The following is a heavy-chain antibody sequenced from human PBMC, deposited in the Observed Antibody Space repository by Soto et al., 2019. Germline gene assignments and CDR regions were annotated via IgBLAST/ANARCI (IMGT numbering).Heavy chain of an antibody. V-gene: IGHV3-23*01. CDR1: GFTFSSYA. J-gene: IGHJ6*02. D-gene: IGHD1-26*01. CDR2: ISGSGGNT. Sequence: EVQLLESGGDLVQPGGSLRLSCAASGFTFSSYAMNWVRQAPGKGLEWVSAISGSGGNTFYADSVKGRFTTSRDNSKNTLFLQMHSLRAVDTAIYYCAMLNSGSYSYHGMDVWGQGTTVTVSS. CDR3: AMLNSGSYSYHGMDV.